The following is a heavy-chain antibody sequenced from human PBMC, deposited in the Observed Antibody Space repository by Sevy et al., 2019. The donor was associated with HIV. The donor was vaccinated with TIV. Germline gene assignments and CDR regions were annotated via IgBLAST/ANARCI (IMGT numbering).Heavy chain of an antibody. CDR1: GFTFSNYA. J-gene: IGHJ4*02. V-gene: IGHV3-30*04. CDR2: ISYDGSNK. D-gene: IGHD5-12*01. CDR3: ARVDEQRWLRLYYFDY. Sequence: GGSLRLSCAASGFTFSNYAMHWVSQAPGKGLEWVAVISYDGSNKYYADSVKGRFTISRDNSKNTLYLQMNSLRAEDTAVYYCARVDEQRWLRLYYFDYWGQGTLVTVSS.